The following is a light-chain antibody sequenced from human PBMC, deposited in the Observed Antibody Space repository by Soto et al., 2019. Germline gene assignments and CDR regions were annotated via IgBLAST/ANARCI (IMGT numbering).Light chain of an antibody. Sequence: ETVMTQSPATLSVSPGERGTLSCRASQSVSSSLAWYQQKPGQAPRLLIYGASTRATGVPARFSGSGSGTEFTPTISSLQSEDCAVYHCQQYNNCAPAFGQGAKVEIK. CDR2: GAS. CDR3: QQYNNCAPA. V-gene: IGKV3-15*01. J-gene: IGKJ1*01. CDR1: QSVSSS.